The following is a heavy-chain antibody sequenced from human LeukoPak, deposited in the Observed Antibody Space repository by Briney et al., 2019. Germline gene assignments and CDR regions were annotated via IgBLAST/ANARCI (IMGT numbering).Heavy chain of an antibody. CDR2: ISSNSART. CDR1: GFTFSTSD. Sequence: PGGSLRLSCASSGFTFSTSDMSWVRQAPGKGLEWVSTISSNSARTNYADSVQGRFTISRDNSKNTLHLQMDSLRSEDTAVYYCAKAQSGEYWGQGTLVTVSS. CDR3: AKAQSGEY. J-gene: IGHJ4*02. V-gene: IGHV3-23*01.